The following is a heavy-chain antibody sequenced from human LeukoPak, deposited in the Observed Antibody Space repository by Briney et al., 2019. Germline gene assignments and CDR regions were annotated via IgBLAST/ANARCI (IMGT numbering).Heavy chain of an antibody. D-gene: IGHD5-12*01. J-gene: IGHJ6*02. CDR3: ARVGGGYSGYDWDYYGMGV. V-gene: IGHV1-2*02. CDR1: GDTFTGYH. CDR2: VNPSSGDT. Sequence: GASVKVSCKDSGDTFTGYHMHWVRQAPGQGLEWMGWVNPSSGDTSYAQKFQGRVTMTRDTSISTAYMELSRLRSDDTAIYYWARVGGGYSGYDWDYYGMGVWGQGTTVTVSS.